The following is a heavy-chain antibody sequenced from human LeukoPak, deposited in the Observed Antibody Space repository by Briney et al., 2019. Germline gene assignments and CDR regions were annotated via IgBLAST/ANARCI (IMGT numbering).Heavy chain of an antibody. J-gene: IGHJ4*02. CDR2: IYYSGST. CDR3: ARHVGGGSSTGFDI. CDR1: GGSMSSYY. Sequence: SQTLSLTCTVSGGSMSSYYWSWIRQPPGKGLEWIAYIYYSGSTSYNPSLKSRVTILVDTSNNQFSLKLSSVTAADTAVYYCARHVGGGSSTGFDIWGQGTLVTVSS. D-gene: IGHD2-2*01. V-gene: IGHV4-59*08.